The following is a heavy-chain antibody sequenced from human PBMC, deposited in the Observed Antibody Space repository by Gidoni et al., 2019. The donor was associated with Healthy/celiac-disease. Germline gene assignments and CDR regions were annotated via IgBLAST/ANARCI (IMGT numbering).Heavy chain of an antibody. CDR1: GFTFSSYA. CDR2: ISGSGGST. D-gene: IGHD4-17*01. J-gene: IGHJ4*02. Sequence: EVQLLEYGGGLVERGGSLRLSCEASGFTFSSYAMSWVRQAPGKGLAGFSAISGSGGSTYYADSVKGRFTISRDNSKNTLYLQMNSLRAEDTAVYYCAKVSSMTTVDRFDYWGQGTLVTVSS. CDR3: AKVSSMTTVDRFDY. V-gene: IGHV3-23*01.